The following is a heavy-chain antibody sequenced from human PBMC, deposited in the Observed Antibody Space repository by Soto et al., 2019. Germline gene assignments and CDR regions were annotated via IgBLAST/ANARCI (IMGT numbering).Heavy chain of an antibody. CDR2: ISGSCGSR. CDR1: GLTFSSYP. D-gene: IGHD5-18*01. J-gene: IGHJ3*01. Sequence: GGSLRLSCAASGLTFSSYPMSRVRQAPGKGLEWVSAISGSCGSRYYADSVRGGFTISRDNSKNTLYLQMNSLRAEDTAVYYCAKEDSYGPYDAFDLWGQGTMVTVSS. V-gene: IGHV3-23*01. CDR3: AKEDSYGPYDAFDL.